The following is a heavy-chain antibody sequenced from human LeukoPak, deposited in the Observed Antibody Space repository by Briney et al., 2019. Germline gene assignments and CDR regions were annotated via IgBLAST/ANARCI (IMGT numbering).Heavy chain of an antibody. V-gene: IGHV5-51*01. D-gene: IGHD2-2*01. J-gene: IGHJ4*02. CDR3: ARGIGYCSSTSCLHFDY. Sequence: GESLKISCKGSGYSFTSYWIGWVRQMPGKGLEWMGIIYPGDSDTRYSPSFQGQVTISADKSISTAYLQWSSLKASDTAMYYCARGIGYCSSTSCLHFDYWGQGTLVTVSS. CDR1: GYSFTSYW. CDR2: IYPGDSDT.